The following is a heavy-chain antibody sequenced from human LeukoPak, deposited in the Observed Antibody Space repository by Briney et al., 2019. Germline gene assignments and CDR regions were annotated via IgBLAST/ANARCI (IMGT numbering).Heavy chain of an antibody. V-gene: IGHV3-30*04. CDR2: ISYDGSNK. CDR3: AKRGVVIRVILVGFHKEAYYFDS. J-gene: IGHJ4*02. Sequence: GGSLRLSCAASGFTFSSYAMHWVRQAPGKGLEWVAVISYDGSNKYYADSVKGRFTISRDNRKNALYLQMNSLRVEDTAVYFCAKRGVVIRVILVGFHKEAYYFDSWGQGALVTVSS. CDR1: GFTFSSYA. D-gene: IGHD3-22*01.